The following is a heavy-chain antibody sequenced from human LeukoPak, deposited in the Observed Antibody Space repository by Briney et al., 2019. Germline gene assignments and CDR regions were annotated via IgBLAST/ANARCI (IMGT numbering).Heavy chain of an antibody. CDR3: AREPVLLWFGELYYYGMDV. J-gene: IGHJ6*02. V-gene: IGHV3-30*02. CDR1: GFTFSTYG. CDR2: IRYDGSNK. D-gene: IGHD3-10*01. Sequence: GGSLRLSCAASGFTFSTYGMHWVRQAPGKGLEWVSFIRYDGSNKYYADSVKGRFTISRDNAKNSLYLQMNSLRAEDTAVYYCAREPVLLWFGELYYYGMDVWGQGTTVTVSS.